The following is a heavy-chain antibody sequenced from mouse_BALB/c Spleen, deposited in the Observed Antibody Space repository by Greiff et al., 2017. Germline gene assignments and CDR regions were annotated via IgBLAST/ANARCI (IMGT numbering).Heavy chain of an antibody. CDR3: NAWGERAMDY. V-gene: IGHV14-4*02. CDR1: GFNIKDYY. J-gene: IGHJ4*01. D-gene: IGHD6-2*01. CDR2: IDPENGDT. Sequence: VQLQQSGAELVRSGASVKLSCTASGFNIKDYYMHWVKQRPEQGLEWIGWIDPENGDTEYAPKFQGKATMTADTSSNTAYLQLSSLTSEDTAVYYCNAWGERAMDYWGQGTSVTVSS.